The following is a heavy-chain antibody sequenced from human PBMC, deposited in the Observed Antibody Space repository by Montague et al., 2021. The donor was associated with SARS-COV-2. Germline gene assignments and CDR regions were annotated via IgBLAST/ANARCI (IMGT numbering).Heavy chain of an antibody. CDR1: GDSVSSRTAA. D-gene: IGHD7-27*01. Sequence: CAISGDSVSSRTAAWYWIRQSPSGGLEWLGRTFYRSTFYHDYAPSAKSRIIINADTSKSQFSLQLSSVTPDDTAVYYCARDSELGNEALDIWGRGTMVTVSS. V-gene: IGHV6-1*01. CDR2: TFYRSTFYH. CDR3: ARDSELGNEALDI. J-gene: IGHJ3*02.